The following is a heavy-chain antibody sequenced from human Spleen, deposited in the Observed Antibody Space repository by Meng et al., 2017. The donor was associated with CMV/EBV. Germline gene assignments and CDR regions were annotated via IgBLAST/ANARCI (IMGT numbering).Heavy chain of an antibody. V-gene: IGHV3-23*01. Sequence: GGSLRLSCAASGFTFDAYGMSWVRQAPGRGLEWVSFISGGGRGTYYTDSVKGRFTISRDNSKNTLYLQMNSLRAEDTAVYYCAKALEGFCSSTTCYSYYGMDVWGQGTTVTVSS. D-gene: IGHD2-2*01. CDR3: AKALEGFCSSTTCYSYYGMDV. CDR2: ISGGGRGT. CDR1: GFTFDAYG. J-gene: IGHJ6*02.